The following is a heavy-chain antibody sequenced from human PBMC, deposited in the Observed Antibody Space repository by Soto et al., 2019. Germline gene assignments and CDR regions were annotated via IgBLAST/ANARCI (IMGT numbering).Heavy chain of an antibody. V-gene: IGHV4-30-2*01. CDR3: AREGSSGSPDWSFNV. J-gene: IGHJ2*01. D-gene: IGHD1-26*01. Sequence: QLPLQESGSGLVTPSQTLSLTCAVSGGSISSGGYSWSWLRQPPGKVLEWIGYIFHSGITYSNPILQSRGSIAVDVSKKRFSLALSSVTTADTAVYYCAREGSSGSPDWSFNVWGRGTLVSVSS. CDR1: GGSISSGGYS. CDR2: IFHSGIT.